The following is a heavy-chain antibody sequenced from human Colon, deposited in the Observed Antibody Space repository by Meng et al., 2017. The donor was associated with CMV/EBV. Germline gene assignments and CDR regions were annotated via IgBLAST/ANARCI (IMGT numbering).Heavy chain of an antibody. Sequence: SETLSLTCTVSGGSVSSGSYYWSWIRQPPGKGLEWIGYIYYSGSTNYNPSLKSRVTISVDTSKNQFSLKLSSVTAADTAVYYCARMGLFTIFGVVPYYFDYWGQGT. CDR3: ARMGLFTIFGVVPYYFDY. D-gene: IGHD3-3*01. V-gene: IGHV4-61*01. CDR1: GGSVSSGSYY. CDR2: IYYSGST. J-gene: IGHJ4*02.